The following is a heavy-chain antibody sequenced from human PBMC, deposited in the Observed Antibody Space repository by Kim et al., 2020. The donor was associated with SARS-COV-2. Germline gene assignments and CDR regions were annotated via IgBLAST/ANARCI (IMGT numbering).Heavy chain of an antibody. Sequence: SETLSLTCTVSGYSISSGYYWGWIRQPPGKGLEWIGSIYHSGSTYYNPSLKSRVTISVDTSKNQFSLKLSSVTAADTAVYYCARVHRVLYDILTGFDYWGQGTLVTVSS. CDR1: GYSISSGYY. CDR2: IYHSGST. V-gene: IGHV4-38-2*02. CDR3: ARVHRVLYDILTGFDY. J-gene: IGHJ4*02. D-gene: IGHD3-9*01.